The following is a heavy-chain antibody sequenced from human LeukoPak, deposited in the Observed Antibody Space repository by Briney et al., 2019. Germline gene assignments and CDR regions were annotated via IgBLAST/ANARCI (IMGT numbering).Heavy chain of an antibody. CDR2: ISAYNGNT. V-gene: IGHV1-18*04. CDR3: AGTYYYGSGREWFDP. Sequence: ASVTVSCKASGYTFTSYGISWVRQAPGQGLEWMGWISAYNGNTNYAQKLQGRVTMTTDTSTSTAYMELRSLRSDDTAVYYCAGTYYYGSGREWFDPWGQGTLVTVSS. CDR1: GYTFTSYG. D-gene: IGHD3-10*01. J-gene: IGHJ5*02.